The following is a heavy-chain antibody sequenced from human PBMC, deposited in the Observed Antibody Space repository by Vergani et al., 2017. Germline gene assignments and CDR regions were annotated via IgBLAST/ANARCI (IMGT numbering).Heavy chain of an antibody. J-gene: IGHJ4*02. CDR2: INPNSGGT. CDR1: GYTFTSYG. D-gene: IGHD2-15*01. CDR3: ARGVPRGGGSTRYYFDY. Sequence: QVQLVQSGAEVKKPGASVKVSCKASGYTFTSYGISWVRQAPGQGLEWMGWINPNSGGTNYAQKFQGRVTMTRDTSISTAYMELSRLRSDDTAVYYCARGVPRGGGSTRYYFDYWGQGTLVTVSS. V-gene: IGHV1-2*02.